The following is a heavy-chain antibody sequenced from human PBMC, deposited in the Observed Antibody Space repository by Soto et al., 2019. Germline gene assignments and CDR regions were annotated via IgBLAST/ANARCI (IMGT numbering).Heavy chain of an antibody. CDR3: ARDQSWAADF. CDR2: ISATGTT. J-gene: IGHJ3*01. D-gene: IGHD3-16*01. CDR1: GDSMSTYY. Sequence: PSDTLSLTCTVSGDSMSTYYWNWIRQSAEKGLEWIGRISATGTTTYIPSLKSRITLSVDTSKNEFSLNLKFVTAADTAVYFCARDQSWAADFWGPGTLVT. V-gene: IGHV4-4*07.